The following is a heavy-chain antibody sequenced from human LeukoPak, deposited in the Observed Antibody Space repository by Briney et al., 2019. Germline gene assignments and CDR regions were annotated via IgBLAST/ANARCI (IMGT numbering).Heavy chain of an antibody. Sequence: PGGSLRLSCDTSGFLFTMYGMLGVRQAPGKGLEWVAIVWADGSKEDYADSVKGRFTISRDRFTSTLYLQMDNLRAEDTAIYYCARDRGGNAPHDYWGQGTLVIVSS. CDR1: GFLFTMYG. D-gene: IGHD2-15*01. CDR2: VWADGSKE. V-gene: IGHV3-33*01. J-gene: IGHJ4*02. CDR3: ARDRGGNAPHDY.